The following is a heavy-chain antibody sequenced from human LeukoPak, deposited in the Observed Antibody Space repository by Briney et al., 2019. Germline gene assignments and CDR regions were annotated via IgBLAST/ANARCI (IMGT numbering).Heavy chain of an antibody. D-gene: IGHD3-3*01. CDR3: ARGTTIFGVVIITHTWFDP. J-gene: IGHJ5*02. V-gene: IGHV4-59*12. CDR1: GGSISIYY. CDR2: IYYSGST. Sequence: SETLSLTCTVSGGSISIYYWSWIRQPPGKGLEWIGYIYYSGSTNYNPSLKSRVTISVDTSKNQFSLKLSSVTAADTAVYYCARGTTIFGVVIITHTWFDPWGQGTLVTVSS.